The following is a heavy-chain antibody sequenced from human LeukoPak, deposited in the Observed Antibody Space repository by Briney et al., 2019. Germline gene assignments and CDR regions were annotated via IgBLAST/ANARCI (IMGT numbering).Heavy chain of an antibody. D-gene: IGHD6-13*01. CDR1: GFTVSSNY. V-gene: IGHV3-66*01. CDR3: ARAGSSSEGFDP. Sequence: GGSLRLSCAASGFTVSSNYMSWVRQAPGKGLEWVSVIYSGGSTYYADSVKGRFTISRDNSKNTLYLQMNSLRAEDTAVYYCARAGSSSEGFDPWGQGTLVIVSS. CDR2: IYSGGST. J-gene: IGHJ5*02.